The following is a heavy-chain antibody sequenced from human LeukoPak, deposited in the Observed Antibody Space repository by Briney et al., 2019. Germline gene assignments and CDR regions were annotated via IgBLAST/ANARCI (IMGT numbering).Heavy chain of an antibody. V-gene: IGHV3-11*06. Sequence: PGGSLRLSCAASGFTFSDYYMCWIRQAPGKGLEWVSYISSSSSYTNYADSVKGRFTISRDNAKNSLYLQMNSLRAEDTAVYYCAREDYDILTGSPYGMDVWGKGTTVTVSS. J-gene: IGHJ6*04. CDR1: GFTFSDYY. CDR2: ISSSSSYT. D-gene: IGHD3-9*01. CDR3: AREDYDILTGSPYGMDV.